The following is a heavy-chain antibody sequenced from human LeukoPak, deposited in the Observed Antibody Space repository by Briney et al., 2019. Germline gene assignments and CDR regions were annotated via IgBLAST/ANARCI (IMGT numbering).Heavy chain of an antibody. V-gene: IGHV3-23*01. D-gene: IGHD3-22*01. CDR3: AKGSYYDSSGYEDY. CDR2: ISGSGGST. Sequence: GGSLGLSCAASGFTFSDYAMSWVRQAPGKGLEWVSAISGSGGSTYYADSVKGRFTISRDKSKNTLYLQMNSLRAEDTAVYYCAKGSYYDSSGYEDYWGQGTLVTVSS. CDR1: GFTFSDYA. J-gene: IGHJ4*02.